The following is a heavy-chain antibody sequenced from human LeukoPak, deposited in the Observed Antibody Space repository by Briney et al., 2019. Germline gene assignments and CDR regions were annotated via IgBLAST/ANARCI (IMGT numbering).Heavy chain of an antibody. V-gene: IGHV3-48*03. Sequence: GGSLRLSCAASGFTFSSFEMTWVRQAPGKGLEWVSYISISGITIYYADSVKGRFTISRDNAKNSLYLQMNSLRAEDTAVYYCAELGITMIGGVWGKGTTVTISS. CDR1: GFTFSSFE. CDR3: AELGITMIGGV. J-gene: IGHJ6*04. D-gene: IGHD3-10*02. CDR2: ISISGITI.